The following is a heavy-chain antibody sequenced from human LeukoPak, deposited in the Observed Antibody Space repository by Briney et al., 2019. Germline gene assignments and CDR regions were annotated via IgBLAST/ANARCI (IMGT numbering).Heavy chain of an antibody. J-gene: IGHJ4*02. CDR3: ARDGRTVGATQSLGC. D-gene: IGHD1-26*01. CDR1: GGTFSSYA. CDR2: MNPNSGNT. Sequence: ASVKVSCKASGGTFSSYAINWVRQAPGQGLEWMGWMNPNSGNTGYAQKFQGRLTMTRNNSLNTAYMELISLRSEDTAVYYCARDGRTVGATQSLGCWGQGTLVIVSS. V-gene: IGHV1-8*02.